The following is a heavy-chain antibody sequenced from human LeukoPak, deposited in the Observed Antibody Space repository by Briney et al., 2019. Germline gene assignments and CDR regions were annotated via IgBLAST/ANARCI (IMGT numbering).Heavy chain of an antibody. J-gene: IGHJ4*02. CDR3: ARDHFATVRGAEFDY. Sequence: PGRSLRLSCAASGFTFSNYGMHWVRQAPGKGLQWVAVIWYDGSNKYYAESVKGRFTISRDNSKNTLYLQMNSLRAEDTAVYYCARDHFATVRGAEFDYWGQGTLVTVSS. CDR2: IWYDGSNK. V-gene: IGHV3-33*01. D-gene: IGHD3-10*01. CDR1: GFTFSNYG.